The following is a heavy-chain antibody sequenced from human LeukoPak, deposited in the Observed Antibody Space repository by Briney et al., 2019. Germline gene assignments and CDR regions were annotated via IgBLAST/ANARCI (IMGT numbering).Heavy chain of an antibody. Sequence: PGGSLRLSCAASGFTLSDHNMHWVRQVPGKGLEWISYISGSGNTIYYADSVKGRFTISRDNSKNTLYLQMNSLRAEDTAVYYCAKDDGWVQYANWGQGTLVTVSS. V-gene: IGHV3-48*01. D-gene: IGHD5-24*01. CDR2: ISGSGNTI. J-gene: IGHJ4*02. CDR3: AKDDGWVQYAN. CDR1: GFTLSDHN.